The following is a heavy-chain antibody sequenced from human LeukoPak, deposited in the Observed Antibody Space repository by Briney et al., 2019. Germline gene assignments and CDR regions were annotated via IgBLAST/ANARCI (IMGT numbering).Heavy chain of an antibody. V-gene: IGHV3-53*01. CDR3: ASTHLGYCSSVSCQNDY. J-gene: IGHJ4*02. CDR1: AFTLSNYA. Sequence: GGSLRLSCAGSAFTLSNYAINWVRQAPGKGLEWVSVIYSGGSTYYADSVKGRFTISRDNSKNTLYLQMNSLRAEDTAVYYCASTHLGYCSSVSCQNDYWGQGTLVTVSS. D-gene: IGHD2-15*01. CDR2: IYSGGST.